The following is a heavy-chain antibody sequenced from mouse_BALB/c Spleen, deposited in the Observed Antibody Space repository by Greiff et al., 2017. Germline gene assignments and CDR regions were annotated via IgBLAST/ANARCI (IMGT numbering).Heavy chain of an antibody. CDR1: GYTFSSYW. V-gene: IGHV1-9*01. J-gene: IGHJ3*01. CDR2: ILPGSGST. Sequence: QVQLQQSGAELMKPGASVKISCKATGYTFSSYWIEWVKQRPGHGLEWIGEILPGSGSTNYNEKFKGKATFTADTSSNTAYMQLSSLTSEDSAVYYCAKAEIYYGYDDVKFAYWGQGTLVTVSA. D-gene: IGHD2-2*01. CDR3: AKAEIYYGYDDVKFAY.